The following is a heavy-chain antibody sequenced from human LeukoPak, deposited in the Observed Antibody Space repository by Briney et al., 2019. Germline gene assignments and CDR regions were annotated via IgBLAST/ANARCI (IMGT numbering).Heavy chain of an antibody. Sequence: GGSLRLSCAASGFTVSSNYMSWVRQAPGKGLEWVSVIYSGGSTYYADSVKGRFTIPRDNSKSTLYIQMNSLRAEHTAVYYCARAKPKNMVRGLIMRRESRYYFDYWGQGTQVTVSS. CDR3: ARAKPKNMVRGLIMRRESRYYFDY. D-gene: IGHD3-10*01. CDR2: IYSGGST. V-gene: IGHV3-53*01. J-gene: IGHJ4*02. CDR1: GFTVSSNY.